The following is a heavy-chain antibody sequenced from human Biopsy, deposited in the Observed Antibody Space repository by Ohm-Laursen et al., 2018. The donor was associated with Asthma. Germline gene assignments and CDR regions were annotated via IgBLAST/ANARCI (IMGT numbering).Heavy chain of an antibody. Sequence: GTLSLTCAVYPGSFSGFFWTWIRQSPGKGLEWIGETNERGVANNNPSLKSRVIISIDTYWNRVSLKLTSVTAADTAVYYCARGPELDVWGQGTTVTVSS. CDR3: ARGPELDV. CDR2: TNERGVA. CDR1: PGSFSGFF. V-gene: IGHV4-34*01. J-gene: IGHJ6*02.